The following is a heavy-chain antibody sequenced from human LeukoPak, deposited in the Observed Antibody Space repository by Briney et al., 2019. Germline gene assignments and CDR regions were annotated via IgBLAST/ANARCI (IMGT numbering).Heavy chain of an antibody. J-gene: IGHJ4*02. CDR3: AKAVADSYGSFDY. Sequence: GGSLRLSCAASGFTFSNYAMSWVRQVPGKGLEWVSAISGSGGSTFYADSVKGRFTISRDNSKKTLYLQMNSLRAEDTAVYYCAKAVADSYGSFDYWGQGTLVTVSS. D-gene: IGHD5-18*01. V-gene: IGHV3-23*01. CDR2: ISGSGGST. CDR1: GFTFSNYA.